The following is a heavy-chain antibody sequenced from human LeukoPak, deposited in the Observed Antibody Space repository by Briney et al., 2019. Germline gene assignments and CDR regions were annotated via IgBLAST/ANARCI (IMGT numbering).Heavy chain of an antibody. D-gene: IGHD4-23*01. Sequence: SETLSLTCTVSGGSVSSGSYYWSWIRQPPGKGLEWIGYIYYSGSTYYNPSLKSRVTISVDTSKNQFSLKLSSVTAADTAVYYCASTDYGGILLFDYWGQGTLVTVSS. J-gene: IGHJ4*02. CDR2: IYYSGST. V-gene: IGHV4-61*01. CDR3: ASTDYGGILLFDY. CDR1: GGSVSSGSYY.